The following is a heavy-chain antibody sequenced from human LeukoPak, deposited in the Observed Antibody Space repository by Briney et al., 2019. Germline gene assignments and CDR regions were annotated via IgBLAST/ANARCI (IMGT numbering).Heavy chain of an antibody. J-gene: IGHJ3*02. CDR1: GFTFSSYE. D-gene: IGHD3-10*01. CDR3: ARDQPYGSGSYYNAAFDI. Sequence: QPGGSLRLSCAASGFTFSSYEMNWVRQAPGKGLEGVSYISSSGSTIYYADFVKGRFTISRDNAKNSLYLQMNSLRAEDTAVYYCARDQPYGSGSYYNAAFDIWGQGTMVTVSS. CDR2: ISSSGSTI. V-gene: IGHV3-48*03.